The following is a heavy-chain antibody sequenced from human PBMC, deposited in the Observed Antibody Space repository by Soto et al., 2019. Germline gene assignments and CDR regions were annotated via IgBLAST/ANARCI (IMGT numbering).Heavy chain of an antibody. CDR3: VKDTGYCSSTSCYASNYYYCMDV. CDR2: ISSNGGST. D-gene: IGHD2-2*01. J-gene: IGHJ6*02. CDR1: GFTFSSYA. Sequence: EVQLVESGGGLVQPGGSLRLSCSASGFTFSSYAMHWVRQAPGQGLEYVSAISSNGGSTYYADSVKGRFTISRDNSKNTLYLQMSSLRAEDTAVYYCVKDTGYCSSTSCYASNYYYCMDVWGQGTTVTVSS. V-gene: IGHV3-64D*08.